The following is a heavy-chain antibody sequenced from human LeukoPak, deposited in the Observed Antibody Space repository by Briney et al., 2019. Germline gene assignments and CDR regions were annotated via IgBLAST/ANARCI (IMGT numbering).Heavy chain of an antibody. Sequence: GGSLRLSCAASGFGFSNFWMSWVRQAPGKGPEWVANIKEDGSLKNYVDSVEGRFTVSRDNAKNTLYLQMNSLRAEDTAVYYCARDVKRGSGGRYYMDVWGKGTTVTISS. J-gene: IGHJ6*03. CDR3: ARDVKRGSGGRYYMDV. CDR2: IKEDGSLK. CDR1: GFGFSNFW. D-gene: IGHD2-15*01. V-gene: IGHV3-7*01.